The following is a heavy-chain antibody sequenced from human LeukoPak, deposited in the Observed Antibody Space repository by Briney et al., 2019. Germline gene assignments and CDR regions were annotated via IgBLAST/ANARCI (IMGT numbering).Heavy chain of an antibody. V-gene: IGHV4-59*01. J-gene: IGHJ3*02. CDR2: IYYSGST. CDR1: GGSISSYY. Sequence: SETLSLTCTVSGGSISSYYWSWIRQPPGKGLEWIGYIYYSGSTNYSPSLKSRVTISVDTSKNQFSLKLSSVTAADTAVYYCARSWYAFDIWGQGTMVTVSS. CDR3: ARSWYAFDI. D-gene: IGHD6-13*01.